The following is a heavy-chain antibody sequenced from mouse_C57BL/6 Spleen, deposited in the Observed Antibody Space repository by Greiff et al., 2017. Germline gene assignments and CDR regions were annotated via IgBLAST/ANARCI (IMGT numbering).Heavy chain of an antibody. CDR2: IDPETGGT. CDR3: TRECGSSFLDY. CDR1: GYIFTDYE. Sequence: QVQLKESGAELVRPGASVTLFCKASGYIFTDYEMHWVKQTPVHGLEWIGAIDPETGGTAYHQKFKGKAILTADKSSSTAYMELRSLTSEDSAVSYCTRECGSSFLDYWGQGTTLTVSS. J-gene: IGHJ2*01. D-gene: IGHD1-1*01. V-gene: IGHV1-15*01.